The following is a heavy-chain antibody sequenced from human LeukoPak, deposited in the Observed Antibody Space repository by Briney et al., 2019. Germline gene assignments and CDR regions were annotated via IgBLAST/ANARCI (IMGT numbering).Heavy chain of an antibody. CDR1: GFTFSSYA. Sequence: AGGSLRLSCAASGFTFSSYAMSWVRQAPGKGLEWVSAISGSGGSTYYADSVKGRFTISRDNSKNTLYLQMNSLKTEDTAVYYCTIRPGSYDNWGQGTLVTVSS. V-gene: IGHV3-23*01. CDR3: TIRPGSYDN. CDR2: ISGSGGST. D-gene: IGHD3-10*01. J-gene: IGHJ4*02.